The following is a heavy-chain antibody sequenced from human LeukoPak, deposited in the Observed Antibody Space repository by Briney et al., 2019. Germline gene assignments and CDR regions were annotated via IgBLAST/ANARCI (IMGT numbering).Heavy chain of an antibody. V-gene: IGHV1-2*02. J-gene: IGHJ4*02. Sequence: ASVKVSCKASGYTFTGHYIWWVRQAPGQGLEWMGWINPNSGGTNYAQKFQGRVTMTRDTSISTAYMELSRLRSDDTAVYYCARAGEVPAAYYFDYWGQGTLVTVSS. D-gene: IGHD2-2*01. CDR2: INPNSGGT. CDR1: GYTFTGHY. CDR3: ARAGEVPAAYYFDY.